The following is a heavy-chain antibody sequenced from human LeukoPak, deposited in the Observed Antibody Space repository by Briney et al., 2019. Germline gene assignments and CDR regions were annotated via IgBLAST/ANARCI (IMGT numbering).Heavy chain of an antibody. J-gene: IGHJ4*02. D-gene: IGHD6-13*01. CDR1: GFTFSSYA. V-gene: IGHV3-23*01. CDR2: ISGSGGGT. Sequence: GGSLRLSCTASGFTFSSYAMSWVRQAPAKGLEWASAISGSGGGTYYDDAVKGRFTISRDNSKITLYLQMNSLRAEGMAVYYCAKDPGPQLYYFDYWGQGTLVTVSS. CDR3: AKDPGPQLYYFDY.